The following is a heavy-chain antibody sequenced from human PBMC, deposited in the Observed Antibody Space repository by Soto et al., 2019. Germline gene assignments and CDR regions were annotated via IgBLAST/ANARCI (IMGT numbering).Heavy chain of an antibody. CDR2: ISGSGGST. D-gene: IGHD3-9*01. CDR1: GFTFSSYA. Sequence: HPGGSLRLSCAASGFTFSSYAMSWVRQAPGKGLEWVSAISGSGGSTYYADSVKGRFTISRDNSKNTLYLQMNSLRAEDTAVYYCAKVTDPDYDILTGYYRPFDYWGQGTLVTVSS. J-gene: IGHJ4*02. CDR3: AKVTDPDYDILTGYYRPFDY. V-gene: IGHV3-23*01.